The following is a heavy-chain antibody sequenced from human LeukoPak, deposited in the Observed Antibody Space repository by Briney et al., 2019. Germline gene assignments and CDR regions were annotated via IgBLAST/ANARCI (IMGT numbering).Heavy chain of an antibody. V-gene: IGHV4-30-2*01. CDR3: ARRLTQYDCFDP. Sequence: SETLSLTCAVSGGSISSGGYSWSWIRQPPGKGLEWIGYIYHSGSTYYNPSLKSRVTISVDRSKNQFSLHLNSVTPEDTAVYYCARRLTQYDCFDPWGQGILVTVSS. D-gene: IGHD2-2*01. CDR2: IYHSGST. J-gene: IGHJ5*02. CDR1: GGSISSGGYS.